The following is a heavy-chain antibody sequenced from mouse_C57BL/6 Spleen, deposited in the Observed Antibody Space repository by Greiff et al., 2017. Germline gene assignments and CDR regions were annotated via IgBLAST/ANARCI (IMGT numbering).Heavy chain of an antibody. CDR2: ISDGGSYT. CDR1: GFTFSSYA. J-gene: IGHJ4*01. D-gene: IGHD1-1*01. CDR3: ARDYYGSSYYAKDY. V-gene: IGHV5-4*01. Sequence: EVQGVESGGGLVKPGGSLKLSCAASGFTFSSYAMSWVRQTPEKRLEWVATISDGGSYTYYPDNVKGRFTISRDNAKNNLYLQMSHLKSEDTAMYYCARDYYGSSYYAKDYWGQGTSVTVSS.